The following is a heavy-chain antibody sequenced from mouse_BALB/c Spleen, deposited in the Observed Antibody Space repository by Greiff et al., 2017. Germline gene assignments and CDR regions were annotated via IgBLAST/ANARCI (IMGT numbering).Heavy chain of an antibody. D-gene: IGHD2-3*01. Sequence: EVHLVESGGGLVQPGGSLRLSCATSGFTFTDYYMSWVRQPPGKALEWLGFIRNKANGYTTEYSASVKGRFTISRDNSQSILYLQMNTLRAEDSATYYCARGWFPDYWGQGTTLTVSS. CDR2: IRNKANGYTT. CDR3: ARGWFPDY. CDR1: GFTFTDYY. V-gene: IGHV7-3*02. J-gene: IGHJ2*01.